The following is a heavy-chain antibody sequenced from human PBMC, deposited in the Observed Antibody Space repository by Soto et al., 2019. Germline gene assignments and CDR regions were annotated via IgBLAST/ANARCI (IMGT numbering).Heavy chain of an antibody. Sequence: QITLKESGPTLVKPTQTLMLTCTFSGFSLSTSGVGVGWIRQPPGKALEWLALIYWDDDKRYSPSLKSRLIITKDTSKNQVVLTMTNMDPVDTGTYYCARSSYYFDYWGQGTLVTVSS. CDR1: GFSLSTSGVG. V-gene: IGHV2-5*02. CDR3: ARSSYYFDY. CDR2: IYWDDDK. D-gene: IGHD3-16*01. J-gene: IGHJ4*02.